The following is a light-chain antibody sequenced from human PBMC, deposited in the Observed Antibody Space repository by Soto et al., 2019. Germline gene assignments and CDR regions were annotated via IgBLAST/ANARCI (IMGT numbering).Light chain of an antibody. V-gene: IGKV3-15*01. CDR2: GAS. J-gene: IGKJ5*01. Sequence: EIVMPKSQATLSLSQGERATPSSRPSQSVTGTLAWYQQKPGQAPRLLIYGASTRATGIPARFSGSGSGTEFTLTISSLQSEDFAVYFCQQYNNWPPITFGQGTRLEIK. CDR1: QSVTGT. CDR3: QQYNNWPPIT.